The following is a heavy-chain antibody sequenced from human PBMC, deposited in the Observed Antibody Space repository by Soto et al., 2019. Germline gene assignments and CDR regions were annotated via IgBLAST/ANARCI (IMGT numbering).Heavy chain of an antibody. CDR3: AQVPTYYNFWRGYWNFYMDI. J-gene: IGHJ6*03. D-gene: IGHD3-3*01. CDR1: GYTFTSYG. Sequence: QVQLVQSGAEVKKPGASVKVSCKASGYTFTSYGISWVRQAPGQGLEWMGWISAYNGNTNYAQKLQGRVTMTTDTNTSITYRELMSLRSDVTAGYYCAQVPTYYNFWRGYWNFYMDIWGKGTTITVSS. CDR2: ISAYNGNT. V-gene: IGHV1-18*01.